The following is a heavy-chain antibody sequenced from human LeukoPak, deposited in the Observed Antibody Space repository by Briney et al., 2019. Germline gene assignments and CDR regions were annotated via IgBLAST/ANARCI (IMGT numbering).Heavy chain of an antibody. Sequence: LSGGSLRLSCAASGFTFSSYAMSWVRQAPGKGLEWVSAISGSGGSTYYADSVKGRFTISRDNSKNTLYLQMNSLRAEDTAVYYCAKDPLGATPFDYWGQGTLVTVSS. D-gene: IGHD1-26*01. CDR3: AKDPLGATPFDY. V-gene: IGHV3-23*01. CDR1: GFTFSSYA. J-gene: IGHJ4*02. CDR2: ISGSGGST.